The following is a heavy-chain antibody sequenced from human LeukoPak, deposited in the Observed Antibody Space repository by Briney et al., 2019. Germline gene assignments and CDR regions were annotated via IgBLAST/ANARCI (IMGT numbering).Heavy chain of an antibody. Sequence: GGSLRLSCAASGFSFDDYTMRWVRQAPGKGLEWVSLITRDGGSTFYADSVKGRFTISRDKSKNSLYLQMSSLRTDDTALYYCATERLQYFDYWGQGTLVTVSS. CDR1: GFSFDDYT. CDR2: ITRDGGST. J-gene: IGHJ4*02. V-gene: IGHV3-43*01. CDR3: ATERLQYFDY.